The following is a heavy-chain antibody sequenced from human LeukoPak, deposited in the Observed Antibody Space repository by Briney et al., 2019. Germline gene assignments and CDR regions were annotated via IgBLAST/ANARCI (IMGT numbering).Heavy chain of an antibody. Sequence: PSETLSLTCAVYGGSFSGYYWNWLRQPPGKGLEWIGEINHSGSTNYNPSLKSRVTISVDTSKNQFSLKLSFVTAADTAVYYCARGSYDYGSGSYYWFDPWGQGTLVTVCS. D-gene: IGHD3-10*01. CDR3: ARGSYDYGSGSYYWFDP. V-gene: IGHV4-34*01. J-gene: IGHJ5*02. CDR2: INHSGST. CDR1: GGSFSGYY.